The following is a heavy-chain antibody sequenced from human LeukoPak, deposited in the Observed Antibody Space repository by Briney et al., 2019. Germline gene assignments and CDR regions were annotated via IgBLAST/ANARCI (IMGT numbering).Heavy chain of an antibody. CDR3: AKGSRGDCSSTSCYAMGG. Sequence: PGGSLRLSCAASGFSFSSYGMHWVRQAPGKGLEWVAFIRYDGSNKYYADSVKGRFTISRDNSKNTLYLQMNSLRAEDTAVYYCAKGSRGDCSSTSCYAMGGWGQGTLVTVSS. J-gene: IGHJ4*02. D-gene: IGHD2-2*01. V-gene: IGHV3-30*02. CDR2: IRYDGSNK. CDR1: GFSFSSYG.